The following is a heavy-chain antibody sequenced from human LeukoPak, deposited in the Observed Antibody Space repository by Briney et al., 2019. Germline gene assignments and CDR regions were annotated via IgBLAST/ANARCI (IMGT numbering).Heavy chain of an antibody. CDR1: GFTFSSYE. V-gene: IGHV3-48*03. Sequence: EVQLVESGGGLVQPGGSLRLSCAASGFTFSSYEMNWVRQAPGKGLEWVSYISSSGSTIYYADSVKGRFTISRDNAKNSLYLQMNSLRAEDTAVYYCARGGYCSGGSCYSGGFDYWGQGTLVTVSS. D-gene: IGHD2-15*01. J-gene: IGHJ4*02. CDR2: ISSSGSTI. CDR3: ARGGYCSGGSCYSGGFDY.